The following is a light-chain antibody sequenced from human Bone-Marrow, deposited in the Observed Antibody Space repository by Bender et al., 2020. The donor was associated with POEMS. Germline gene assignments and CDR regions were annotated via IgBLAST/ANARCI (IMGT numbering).Light chain of an antibody. CDR2: KDS. Sequence: SPDLTQPPSVSLSPGQTARITCSGDALAKQYTNWYRQRPGQAPLLVIFKDSERAPGIPGRFSGSSSGTTVTLTITGVLAEDEADYYCQSAESTTFPNVVFGGGTRLTVL. J-gene: IGLJ2*01. CDR3: QSAESTTFPNVV. CDR1: ALAKQY. V-gene: IGLV3-25*01.